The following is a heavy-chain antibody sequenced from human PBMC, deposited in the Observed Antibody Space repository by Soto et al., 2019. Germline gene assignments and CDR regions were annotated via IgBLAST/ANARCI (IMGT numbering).Heavy chain of an antibody. J-gene: IGHJ4*02. Sequence: QITLKESGPTLVRPTQTLTLTCTFSGFSLNTNGVGVGWIRQPPGKALEWLALVYWDDDHRYSPSLKTRLIITQHTSKNQVHLTMTKLAPAHPATYFCAREVYSSTYLDSWGQGTLATVSS. CDR3: AREVYSSTYLDS. V-gene: IGHV2-5*02. CDR1: GFSLNTNGVG. CDR2: VYWDDDH. D-gene: IGHD6-13*01.